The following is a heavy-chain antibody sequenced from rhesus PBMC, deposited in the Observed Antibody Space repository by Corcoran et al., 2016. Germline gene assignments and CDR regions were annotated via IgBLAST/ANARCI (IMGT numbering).Heavy chain of an antibody. CDR2: ISGGTVST. V-gene: IGHV4-99*01. Sequence: QVQLQESGPGLVKSSETLSLTCAVSGYSISSGYYWGWIRQSPGQGLEYIGYISGGTVSTYYNPSLKSRVTISKDSSKNQFSLKLTSVTAADTAFYFCARHSDTVTTFGLDSWGQGVVVTVSS. D-gene: IGHD4-23*01. CDR1: GYSISSGYY. J-gene: IGHJ6*01. CDR3: ARHSDTVTTFGLDS.